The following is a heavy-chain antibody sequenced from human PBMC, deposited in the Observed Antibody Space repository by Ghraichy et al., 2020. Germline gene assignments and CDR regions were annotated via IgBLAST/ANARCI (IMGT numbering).Heavy chain of an antibody. Sequence: GGSRRLSCAASGFTFSSYAMSWVRQAPGKGLEWVSAISGSGGSTYYADSVKGRFTISRDNSKNTLYLQMNSLRAEDTAVYYCAKGGTGYYYYYYMDVWGKGTTVTVSS. CDR3: AKGGTGYYYYYYMDV. D-gene: IGHD2-8*02. V-gene: IGHV3-23*01. CDR2: ISGSGGST. CDR1: GFTFSSYA. J-gene: IGHJ6*03.